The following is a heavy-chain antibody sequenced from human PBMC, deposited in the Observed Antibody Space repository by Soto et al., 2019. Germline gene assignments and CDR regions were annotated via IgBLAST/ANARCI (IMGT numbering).Heavy chain of an antibody. Sequence: VHLQESGPGLVKPSGTLSLTCAVSGDSINSRNWWTWVRQSPGKGLEWIGEIYHSGSANSNPSLKTRLTMSVDKSSNQFSLNLTSVTAPDTAVYYCARGDAPTVTPINYFAPWGQGTQVTVSS. CDR2: IYHSGSA. J-gene: IGHJ5*02. CDR3: ARGDAPTVTPINYFAP. CDR1: GDSINSRNW. D-gene: IGHD2-15*01. V-gene: IGHV4-4*02.